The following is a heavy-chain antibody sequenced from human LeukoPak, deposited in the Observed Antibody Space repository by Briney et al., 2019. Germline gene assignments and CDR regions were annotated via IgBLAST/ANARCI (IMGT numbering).Heavy chain of an antibody. Sequence: PGGSLRLSCAASGFTFSSYWMHWVRQAPGKGLVWVSRIISDGSRTGYADSVKGRFTISRDNAKNKLYLQMNSLRAEDTAVYYCARGSDCSTTSCHWAWFDPWGQGTLVTVSS. CDR3: ARGSDCSTTSCHWAWFDP. CDR2: IISDGSRT. CDR1: GFTFSSYW. D-gene: IGHD2-2*01. V-gene: IGHV3-74*01. J-gene: IGHJ5*02.